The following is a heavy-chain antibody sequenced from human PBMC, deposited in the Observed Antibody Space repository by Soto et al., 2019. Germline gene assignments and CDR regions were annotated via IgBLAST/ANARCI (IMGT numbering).Heavy chain of an antibody. Sequence: PSETLSLTCTVSGGSISSYYWIWIRQPAGKGLEWIGRIYTTGSTNYNPSLKSRVTMSVDTSKNHFSLKLRSVTAADTAVYYCARVGMVGTVLGSWFDPWGQGALVTVSS. CDR3: ARVGMVGTVLGSWFDP. CDR1: GGSISSYY. D-gene: IGHD6-19*01. CDR2: IYTTGST. J-gene: IGHJ5*02. V-gene: IGHV4-4*07.